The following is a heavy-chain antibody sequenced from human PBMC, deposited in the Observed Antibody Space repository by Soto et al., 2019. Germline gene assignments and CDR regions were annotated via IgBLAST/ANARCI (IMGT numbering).Heavy chain of an antibody. Sequence: EVQLVESGGDLVQRGGSLRLSCAASGFDVSNTDMSWVRQAPGKGLEWVSVIYSGGYTNYADSVKGRLIVSIDSPKNTLYLQMDSQRAEDTAVYYCAREAIIVIAAPDYYFDYWGQGTLVTVSS. CDR3: AREAIIVIAAPDYYFDY. J-gene: IGHJ4*02. CDR2: IYSGGYT. CDR1: GFDVSNTD. V-gene: IGHV3-66*01. D-gene: IGHD3-22*01.